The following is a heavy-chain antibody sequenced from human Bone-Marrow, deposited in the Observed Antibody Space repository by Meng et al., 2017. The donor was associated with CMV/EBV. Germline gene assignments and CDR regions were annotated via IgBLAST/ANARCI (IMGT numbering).Heavy chain of an antibody. Sequence: GGSLRLSCAASGFTFSSYWMSWVRQAPGKGLEWVANIKQDGSEKYYVDSVEGRFTISRDNAKNSLYLQMNSLRAEDTAVYYCARAGGYQRAQGYAFDIWGQGTMVTVSS. D-gene: IGHD2-2*01. V-gene: IGHV3-7*01. CDR2: IKQDGSEK. CDR1: GFTFSSYW. CDR3: ARAGGYQRAQGYAFDI. J-gene: IGHJ3*02.